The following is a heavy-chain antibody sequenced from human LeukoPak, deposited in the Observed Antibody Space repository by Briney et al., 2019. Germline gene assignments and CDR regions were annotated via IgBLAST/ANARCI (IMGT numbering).Heavy chain of an antibody. V-gene: IGHV3-21*01. CDR2: ISSSSYV. Sequence: GGSLRLSCAASGFTFSSYSMNWVRQGPGKGLEWVSSISSSSYVYYTDSVKGRFTISRDNAKNSLYLQMNSLRAEDTAVYYCARDLWFGELLRPFDYWGQGTLVTVSS. J-gene: IGHJ4*02. CDR1: GFTFSSYS. CDR3: ARDLWFGELLRPFDY. D-gene: IGHD3-10*01.